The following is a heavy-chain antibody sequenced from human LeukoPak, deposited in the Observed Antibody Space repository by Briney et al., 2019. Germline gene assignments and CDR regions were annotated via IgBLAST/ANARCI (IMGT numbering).Heavy chain of an antibody. CDR1: GFTFSSYG. J-gene: IGHJ3*02. D-gene: IGHD2-21*02. CDR3: AASGVVTGSPHGFDI. Sequence: GGSLRLSCGASGFTFSSYGLRWVRQAPGKGLDWVSYISSSGSAIYYADSVKGRFTISRDNAKNSLYLQMNSLSGEDTAVYYCAASGVVTGSPHGFDIWGQGTMVTVSS. V-gene: IGHV3-48*03. CDR2: ISSSGSAI.